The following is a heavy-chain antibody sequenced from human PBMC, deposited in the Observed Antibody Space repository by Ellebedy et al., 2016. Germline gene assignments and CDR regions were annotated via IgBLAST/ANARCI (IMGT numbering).Heavy chain of an antibody. CDR2: IIPIFGTA. D-gene: IGHD6-13*01. Sequence: SVKVSXXASGGTFSSYAISWVRQAPGQGLEWMGGIIPIFGTANYAQKFQGRVTITADESTSTAYMELSSLRSEDTAVYYCASAAYSSSWRELMDYYGMDVWGQGTTVTVSS. CDR3: ASAAYSSSWRELMDYYGMDV. V-gene: IGHV1-69*13. J-gene: IGHJ6*02. CDR1: GGTFSSYA.